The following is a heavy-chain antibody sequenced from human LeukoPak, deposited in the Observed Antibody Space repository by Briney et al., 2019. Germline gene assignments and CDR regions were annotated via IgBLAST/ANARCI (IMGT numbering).Heavy chain of an antibody. CDR3: ARVRAYYYDSRTFDY. Sequence: SETLSLTCAVYGGSFSGYYWSWIRQPPGKGLEWIGEINHRRSTNYNPSLKSRVTMSVDTSKNQFSLNPSSVTAADTAVYYCARVRAYYYDSRTFDYWGQGTLVTVSS. V-gene: IGHV4-34*01. J-gene: IGHJ4*02. CDR1: GGSFSGYY. D-gene: IGHD3-22*01. CDR2: INHRRST.